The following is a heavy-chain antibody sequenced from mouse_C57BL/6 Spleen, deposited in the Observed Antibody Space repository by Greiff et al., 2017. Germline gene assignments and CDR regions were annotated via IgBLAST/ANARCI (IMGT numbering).Heavy chain of an antibody. V-gene: IGHV14-4*01. J-gene: IGHJ2*01. CDR2: IDPENGDT. Sequence: EVQLQQSGAELVRPGASVKLSCTASGFNIKDDYMHWVKQRPEQGLEWIGWIDPENGDTEYASKFQGKATITADTSSNTAYLQLSSLTSEDTAVYYCTTGNSFDYWGQGTTLTVSS. CDR3: TTGNSFDY. D-gene: IGHD4-1*01. CDR1: GFNIKDDY.